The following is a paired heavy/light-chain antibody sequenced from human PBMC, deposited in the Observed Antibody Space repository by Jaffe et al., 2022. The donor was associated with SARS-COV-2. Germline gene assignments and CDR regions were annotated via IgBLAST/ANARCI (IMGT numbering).Light chain of an antibody. CDR1: SSDVGGYNY. V-gene: IGLV2-14*01. J-gene: IGLJ2*01. Sequence: QSALTQPASVSGSPGQSITISCTGTSSDVGGYNYVSWYQQHPGKAPKLMIYEVSNRPSGVSNRFSGSKSGNTASLTISGLQAEDEADYYCSSYTSSSTHVVFGGGTKLTVL. CDR2: EVS. CDR3: SSYTSSSTHVV.
Heavy chain of an antibody. CDR3: AKDLGYCSSTSCFLNYGMDV. Sequence: EVQLLESGGGLVQPGGSLRLSCAASGFTFSSYAMSWVRQAPGKGLEWVSAISGSGGSTYYADSVKGRFTISRDNSKNTLYLQMNSLRAEDTAVYYCAKDLGYCSSTSCFLNYGMDVWGQGTTVTVSS. V-gene: IGHV3-23*01. D-gene: IGHD2-2*01. CDR2: ISGSGGST. J-gene: IGHJ6*02. CDR1: GFTFSSYA.